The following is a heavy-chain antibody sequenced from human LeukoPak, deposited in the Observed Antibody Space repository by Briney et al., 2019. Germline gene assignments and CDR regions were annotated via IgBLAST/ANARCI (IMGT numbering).Heavy chain of an antibody. CDR2: VYYSGST. CDR1: GGSMNNYY. Sequence: SETLSLTCTVSGGSMNNYYWTWIRQAPQMGLEWIGYVYYSGSTNYNPSLKSRVTISVDTSKNQFSLKLSSVTAADTAVYYCARISLGEAFDIWGQGTMVTVSS. CDR3: ARISLGEAFDI. D-gene: IGHD3-10*01. V-gene: IGHV4-59*01. J-gene: IGHJ3*02.